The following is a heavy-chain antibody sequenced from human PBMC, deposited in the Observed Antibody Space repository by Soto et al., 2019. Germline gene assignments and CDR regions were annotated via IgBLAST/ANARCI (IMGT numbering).Heavy chain of an antibody. CDR3: ARVTNYRYFDL. CDR2: ITPRGKTN. V-gene: IGHV3-11*01. J-gene: IGHJ2*01. CDR1: GFTFSDYY. Sequence: QVQLVESGGGLVKPGVSLRLSCAASGFTFSDYYMTWISKDPGKGLEWVSYITPRGKTNYYADSVKGRFTIPRDNAKNSVSLHLDSLSVDDTAVYYCARVTNYRYFDLWGRGVLVTVSS.